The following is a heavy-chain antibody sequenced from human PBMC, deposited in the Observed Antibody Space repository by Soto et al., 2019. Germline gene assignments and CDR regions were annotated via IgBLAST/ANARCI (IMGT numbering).Heavy chain of an antibody. CDR2: ISGSGGST. CDR1: GFTFSSYA. V-gene: IGHV3-23*01. D-gene: IGHD3-22*01. J-gene: IGHJ4*02. Sequence: GGSLRLSCAASGFTFSSYAMSWVRQAPGKGLEWVSAISGSGGSTYYADSVKGRFTISRDNSKNTLYLQMNSLRAEDTTVYYCAKDRYYYDSSGYPDYWGQGTLVTVSS. CDR3: AKDRYYYDSSGYPDY.